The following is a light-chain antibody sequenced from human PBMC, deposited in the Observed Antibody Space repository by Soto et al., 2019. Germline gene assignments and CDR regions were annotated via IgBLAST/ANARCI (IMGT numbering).Light chain of an antibody. Sequence: QSALTQPASVSGSPGQSITISCTGTSSDGGGYDYVSWYQQYAGKAPKLTIYNVRNRPSGVSNRFSGSKSGNTASLTISGLQPEDEADYFCSSYTNSGTVLFGGGTKLTVL. V-gene: IGLV2-14*01. CDR2: NVR. J-gene: IGLJ2*01. CDR3: SSYTNSGTVL. CDR1: SSDGGGYDY.